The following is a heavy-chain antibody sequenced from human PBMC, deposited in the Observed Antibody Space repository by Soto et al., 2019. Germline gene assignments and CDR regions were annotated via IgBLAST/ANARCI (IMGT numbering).Heavy chain of an antibody. Sequence: QVQLQQWGAGLLKPSETLSLTCAVYGGSFSGYYWSWIRQPPGKGLEWIGEINHSGSTNYNPSLKSRVTISVDTSKNECSLTLSSVTAADTAVYYCARVDGTYYDILTGYYRGWFDPWGQGTLVTVSS. CDR1: GGSFSGYY. V-gene: IGHV4-34*01. CDR3: ARVDGTYYDILTGYYRGWFDP. D-gene: IGHD3-9*01. J-gene: IGHJ5*02. CDR2: INHSGST.